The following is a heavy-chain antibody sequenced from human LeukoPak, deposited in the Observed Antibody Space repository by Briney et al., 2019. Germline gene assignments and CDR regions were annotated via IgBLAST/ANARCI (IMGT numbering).Heavy chain of an antibody. J-gene: IGHJ4*02. V-gene: IGHV3-30*18. Sequence: QPGRSLRLSCAASGFSFSTYGMHWVRQAPGKGLEWVTVISYDGSDKYYADSVKGRFTISRDNSRNTLYLQMNGLRVEDTAVYYCAKEVGPFTLDYWGQGTLVTVSS. D-gene: IGHD1-26*01. CDR3: AKEVGPFTLDY. CDR1: GFSFSTYG. CDR2: ISYDGSDK.